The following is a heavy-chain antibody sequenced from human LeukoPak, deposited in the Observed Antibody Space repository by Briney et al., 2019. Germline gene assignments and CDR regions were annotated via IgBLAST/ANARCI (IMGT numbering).Heavy chain of an antibody. Sequence: SETLSLTCAVYGGSFSGYYWSWIRQPPGKGLGWIGEINHSGSTNYNPSLKSRVTISVDTSKNQFSLKLSSVTAADTAVYYCARASYYYDSSGYPGYYFDYWGQGTLVTVSS. J-gene: IGHJ4*02. V-gene: IGHV4-34*01. CDR3: ARASYYYDSSGYPGYYFDY. CDR2: INHSGST. CDR1: GGSFSGYY. D-gene: IGHD3-22*01.